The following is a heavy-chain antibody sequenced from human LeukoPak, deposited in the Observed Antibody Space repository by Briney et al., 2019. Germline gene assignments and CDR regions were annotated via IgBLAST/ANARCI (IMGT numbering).Heavy chain of an antibody. V-gene: IGHV4-39*07. CDR2: IYYSGST. J-gene: IGHJ2*01. CDR1: GGSISSSSYY. CDR3: AMGGGTYGDYWYFDL. Sequence: SETLSLTCTVSGGSISSSSYYWGWIRQPPGKGLEWIGSIYYSGSTYYNPSLKSRVTISVDTSKNQFSLKLNSVTPEDTAVYYCAMGGGTYGDYWYFDLWGRGTLVTVSS. D-gene: IGHD4-17*01.